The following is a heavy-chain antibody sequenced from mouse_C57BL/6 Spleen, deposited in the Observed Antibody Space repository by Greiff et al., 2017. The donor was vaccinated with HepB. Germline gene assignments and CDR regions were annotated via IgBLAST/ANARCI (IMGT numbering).Heavy chain of an antibody. CDR3: ARRGLRHAMDY. D-gene: IGHD2-2*01. J-gene: IGHJ4*01. CDR1: GYAFTNYL. V-gene: IGHV1-54*01. Sequence: QVQLQQSGAELVRPGTSVKVSCKASGYAFTNYLLEWVKQRPGQGLEWIGVINPGSGGTNYNEKFKGKATLTADKSSSTAYMQLSSLTSEDSAVYFCARRGLRHAMDYWGQGTSVTVSS. CDR2: INPGSGGT.